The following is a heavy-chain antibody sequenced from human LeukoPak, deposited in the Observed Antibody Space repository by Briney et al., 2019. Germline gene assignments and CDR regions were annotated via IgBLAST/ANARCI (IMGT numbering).Heavy chain of an antibody. CDR1: GFTFSSYS. Sequence: GGSLRLICAASGFTFSSYSMNWVRQAPGKGLEWVSSISSSSSYIYYADSVKGRFTISRDNAKNSLYLQMNSLRAEDTAVYYCARGWQDRHIVVVPAAEGPTYYYYGMDVWGQGTTVTVSS. J-gene: IGHJ6*02. CDR3: ARGWQDRHIVVVPAAEGPTYYYYGMDV. D-gene: IGHD2-2*01. CDR2: ISSSSSYI. V-gene: IGHV3-21*01.